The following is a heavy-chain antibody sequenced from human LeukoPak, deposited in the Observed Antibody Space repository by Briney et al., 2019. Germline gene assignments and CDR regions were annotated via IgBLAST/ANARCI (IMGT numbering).Heavy chain of an antibody. D-gene: IGHD3-22*01. CDR3: ARAYSSGYHFDY. J-gene: IGHJ4*02. CDR2: IIPILGIA. Sequence: SVKVSCKASGGTFSSYTISWVRQAPGQGLEWVGRIIPILGIANYAQKFQGRVTITADKSTSTAYMELSSLRSEDTAVYYCARAYSSGYHFDYWGQGTLVTVSS. V-gene: IGHV1-69*02. CDR1: GGTFSSYT.